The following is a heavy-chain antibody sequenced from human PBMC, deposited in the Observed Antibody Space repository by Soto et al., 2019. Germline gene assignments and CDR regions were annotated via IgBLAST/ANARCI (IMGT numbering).Heavy chain of an antibody. J-gene: IGHJ4*02. D-gene: IGHD3-22*01. V-gene: IGHV3-73*01. CDR2: IRDRAYNYAT. Sequence: GGSLRLSCAASGFVFKDSSIHWVRQASGKGLEWVGRIRDRAYNYATSYAASVKGRFTISRDDSSNTAFLQMNSLKTEDTAIYYCTRLISAAQDYWGQGTRVTVPS. CDR3: TRLISAAQDY. CDR1: GFVFKDSS.